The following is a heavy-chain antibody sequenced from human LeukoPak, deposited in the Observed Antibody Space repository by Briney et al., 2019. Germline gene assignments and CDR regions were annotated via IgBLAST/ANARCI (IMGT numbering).Heavy chain of an antibody. CDR1: GITVSSNY. CDR3: ARAKGPKPQDRLDY. Sequence: GGSLRLSCAASGITVSSNYMSWVRQAPGKGLEWVSTIHRGGNTYYADSVTGRFTISSDNSENTLYLQMNSLRAEDTALYYCARAKGPKPQDRLDYWGQGTLVTVSS. CDR2: IHRGGNT. D-gene: IGHD3-16*02. J-gene: IGHJ4*02. V-gene: IGHV3-66*01.